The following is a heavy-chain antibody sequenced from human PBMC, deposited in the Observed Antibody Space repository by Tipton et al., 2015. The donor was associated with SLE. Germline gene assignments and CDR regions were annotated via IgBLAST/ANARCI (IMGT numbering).Heavy chain of an antibody. CDR3: AKEYYDILTGPDAFDI. J-gene: IGHJ3*02. CDR1: GFTFSSYS. Sequence: SLRLSCAASGFTFSSYSMSWVRQAPGKGLEWVSYISSSSSTIYYADSVKGRFTISRDNAKNSLYLQMNSLRAEDTAVYYCAKEYYDILTGPDAFDIWGQGTMVTVSS. CDR2: ISSSSSTI. D-gene: IGHD3-9*01. V-gene: IGHV3-48*01.